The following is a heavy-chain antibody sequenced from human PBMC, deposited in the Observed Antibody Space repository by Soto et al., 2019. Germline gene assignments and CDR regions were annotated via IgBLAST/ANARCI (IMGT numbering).Heavy chain of an antibody. J-gene: IGHJ4*02. Sequence: QLQLQESGPGLVQPSETLSLTCTVSGVSISSHGYFWGWIRQSPGKGMEWIGMISYSGSTYYIPSLKSRVTISAATSKNQLSLRLSSVTAADTAVFHCMNYNSGWKYWGQGTVVTVSS. CDR1: GVSISSHGYF. CDR3: MNYNSGWKY. CDR2: ISYSGST. V-gene: IGHV4-39*01. D-gene: IGHD5-12*01.